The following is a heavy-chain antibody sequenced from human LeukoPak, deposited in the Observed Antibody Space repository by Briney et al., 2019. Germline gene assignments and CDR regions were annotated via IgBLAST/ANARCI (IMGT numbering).Heavy chain of an antibody. V-gene: IGHV4-59*01. D-gene: IGHD4-17*01. CDR1: GGSISSYY. CDR2: IYYSGFT. Sequence: SSETLSLTCTVSGGSISSYYWSWIRQPPGKVLEWIGYIYYSGFTNYNPSLKSRVTISVDTSKNQFSLKLSSVTAADTAVYYCARYGDPEVGWFDPWGQGTLVTVSS. J-gene: IGHJ5*02. CDR3: ARYGDPEVGWFDP.